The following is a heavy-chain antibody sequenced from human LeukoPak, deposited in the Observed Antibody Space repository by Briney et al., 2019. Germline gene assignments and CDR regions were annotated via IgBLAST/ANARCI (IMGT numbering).Heavy chain of an antibody. CDR2: TYYRSKWYN. CDR3: AREGYEGYLFVY. CDR1: GDSVSSSSAA. J-gene: IGHJ4*02. V-gene: IGHV6-1*01. D-gene: IGHD2-15*01. Sequence: SQTLSLTCAISGDSVSSSSAAWSWIRQSPSRGLEWLGRTYYRSKWYNDYAVSVKSRITINPDTSKNQFSLQVNSMTPEDTAVYYCAREGYEGYLFVYWGQGTLVTVSS.